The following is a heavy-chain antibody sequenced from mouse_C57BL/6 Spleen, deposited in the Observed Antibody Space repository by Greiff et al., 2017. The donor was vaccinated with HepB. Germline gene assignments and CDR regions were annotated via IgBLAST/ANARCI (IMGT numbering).Heavy chain of an antibody. CDR2: INPNNGGT. CDR3: ARPLLLRYYFDY. V-gene: IGHV1-26*01. D-gene: IGHD1-1*01. CDR1: GYTFTDYY. Sequence: EVQLQQSGPELVKPGASVKISCKASGYTFTDYYMNWVKQSHGKSLEWIGDINPNNGGTSYNQKFKGKATLTVDKSSSTAYMELRSLTSEDSAVYYCARPLLLRYYFDYWGRGTTLTVSS. J-gene: IGHJ2*01.